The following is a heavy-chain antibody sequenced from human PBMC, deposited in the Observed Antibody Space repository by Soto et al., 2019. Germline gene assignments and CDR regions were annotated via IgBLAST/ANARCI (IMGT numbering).Heavy chain of an antibody. Sequence: SETLSLTCTVSGDSMNSSYWSWIRQSPGKGLEWIGYIYYSGATNYNPTLESRVTISVDTSKNQFFLKLTSVTAADTAVYYCAGVMGDWGTYYYHFVTHVWGQGTTVTVSS. J-gene: IGHJ6*02. V-gene: IGHV4-59*01. CDR2: IYYSGAT. D-gene: IGHD3-16*01. CDR1: GDSMNSSY. CDR3: AGVMGDWGTYYYHFVTHV.